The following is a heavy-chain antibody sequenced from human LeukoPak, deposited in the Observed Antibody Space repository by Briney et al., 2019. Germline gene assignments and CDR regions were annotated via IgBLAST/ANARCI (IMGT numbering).Heavy chain of an antibody. J-gene: IGHJ1*01. D-gene: IGHD1-26*01. Sequence: GIIYPGDSDTRYSPSFQGQVTISADKSISTAYLQWSSLKASDTAMYYCARPPQLNSGSYSLWGQGTLVTVSS. CDR2: IYPGDSDT. V-gene: IGHV5-51*01. CDR3: ARPPQLNSGSYSL.